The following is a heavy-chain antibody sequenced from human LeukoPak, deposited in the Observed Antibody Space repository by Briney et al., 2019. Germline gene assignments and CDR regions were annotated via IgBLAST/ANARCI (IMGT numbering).Heavy chain of an antibody. V-gene: IGHV3-7*01. CDR1: GFTVSSNY. CDR3: GRDQTPFY. Sequence: GGSLRLSCAASGFTVSSNYMSWVRQAPGKGLEWVATIKHDGSEDYYVDFVEGRFTISRDNAKSSMWLQMSSLRAEDTAVYYCGRDQTPFYWGQGSLVTVSS. J-gene: IGHJ4*02. D-gene: IGHD2-15*01. CDR2: IKHDGSED.